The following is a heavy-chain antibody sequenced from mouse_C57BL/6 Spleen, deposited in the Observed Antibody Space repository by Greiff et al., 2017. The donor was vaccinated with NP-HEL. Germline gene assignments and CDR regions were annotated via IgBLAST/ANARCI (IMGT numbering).Heavy chain of an antibody. CDR2: FYPGSGSI. V-gene: IGHV1-62-2*01. Sequence: QVQLKESGAELVKPGASVKLSCKASGYTFTEYTIHWVKQRSGQGLEWIGWFYPGSGSIKYNEKFKDKATLTADKSSSTVYMELSRLTSADSAVYFCARQQWNPYYYGSSPYYFDYWGQVTTLTVSS. CDR3: ARQQWNPYYYGSSPYYFDY. D-gene: IGHD1-1*01. CDR1: GYTFTEYT. J-gene: IGHJ2*01.